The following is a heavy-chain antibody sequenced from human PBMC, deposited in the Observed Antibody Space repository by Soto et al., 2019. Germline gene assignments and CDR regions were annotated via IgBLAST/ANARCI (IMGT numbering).Heavy chain of an antibody. Sequence: PSETLSLTCTVSGGSISSSSYYWGWIRQPPGKGLEWIGSIYYSGSTYYNPSLKSRVTISVDTSKNQFSLKQSSVTAADTAVYYCARDPPSPQVAAAGTTLAYWGQGTLVT. D-gene: IGHD6-13*01. CDR1: GGSISSSSYY. V-gene: IGHV4-39*02. J-gene: IGHJ4*02. CDR2: IYYSGST. CDR3: ARDPPSPQVAAAGTTLAY.